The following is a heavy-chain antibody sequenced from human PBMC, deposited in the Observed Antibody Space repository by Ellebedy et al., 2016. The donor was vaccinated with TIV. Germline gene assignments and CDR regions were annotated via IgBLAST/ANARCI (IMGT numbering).Heavy chain of an antibody. J-gene: IGHJ4*02. V-gene: IGHV3-30*18. CDR3: AKWSGRIAGCPWGYFDY. Sequence: GESLKISXAASGFSFSNYGMHWVRQAPGKGLEWVAVISYDGSKKYYAESVTGRFTISRDNSKNTLYLQMNSLRAEDTAVYYWAKWSGRIAGCPWGYFDYWGQGTLVTVTS. CDR2: ISYDGSKK. D-gene: IGHD6-6*01. CDR1: GFSFSNYG.